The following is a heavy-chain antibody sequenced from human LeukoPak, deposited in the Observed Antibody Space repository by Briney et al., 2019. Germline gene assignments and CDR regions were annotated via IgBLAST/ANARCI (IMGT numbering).Heavy chain of an antibody. Sequence: ASVTVSCKASGYTFTNYGINWVRQAPGQGLEWMGWISAYNGNTKYAQKLQGRVTMTTDTSTSTAYMELRSLRSDDTALYYCARDCGTTNCPLDYWGQGILVTVSS. CDR2: ISAYNGNT. V-gene: IGHV1-18*01. CDR3: ARDCGTTNCPLDY. D-gene: IGHD2-2*01. CDR1: GYTFTNYG. J-gene: IGHJ4*02.